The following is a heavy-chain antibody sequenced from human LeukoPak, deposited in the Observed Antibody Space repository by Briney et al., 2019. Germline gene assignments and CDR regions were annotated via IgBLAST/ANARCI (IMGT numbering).Heavy chain of an antibody. CDR1: GFTFGSYS. D-gene: IGHD3-9*01. CDR3: ARDLDRYFDWLSSPYGMDV. CDR2: ISSSSSYI. Sequence: GGSLRLSCAASGFTFGSYSMNWVRQAPGKGLEWVSSISSSSSYIYYADSVKGRFTISRDNAKNSLYLQMNSLRAEDTAVYYCARDLDRYFDWLSSPYGMDVWGQGTTVTVSS. J-gene: IGHJ6*02. V-gene: IGHV3-21*01.